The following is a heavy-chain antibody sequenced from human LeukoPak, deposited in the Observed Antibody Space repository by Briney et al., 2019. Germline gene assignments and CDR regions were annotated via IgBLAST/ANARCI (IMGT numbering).Heavy chain of an antibody. D-gene: IGHD2-2*01. Sequence: GGSLRLSCAASGFTFSSYAMSWVRQAPGKGLEWVSAISGSGGSTYYADSVKGRFTISRDNSKNTLYLQMNSLRAEDTAVYYCAKVRGYCSSTSCPWDFDYWGQGTLVTVSS. CDR2: ISGSGGST. J-gene: IGHJ4*02. V-gene: IGHV3-23*01. CDR3: AKVRGYCSSTSCPWDFDY. CDR1: GFTFSSYA.